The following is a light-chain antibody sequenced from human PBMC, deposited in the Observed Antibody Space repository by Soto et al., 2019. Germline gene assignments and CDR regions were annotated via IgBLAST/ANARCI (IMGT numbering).Light chain of an antibody. CDR1: QSVLYSSNNKNY. CDR2: GTS. CDR3: QQYNAWPPLT. V-gene: IGKV4-1*01. Sequence: DSVMARSPGSVGVSLGERATINCKSSQSVLYSSNNKNYLAWYQQKPGQAPRLLIYGTSTGATGVPARFSGSGSGTEFTLTISNLQSEDVAVYYCQQYNAWPPLTFGGGTKVDIK. J-gene: IGKJ4*02.